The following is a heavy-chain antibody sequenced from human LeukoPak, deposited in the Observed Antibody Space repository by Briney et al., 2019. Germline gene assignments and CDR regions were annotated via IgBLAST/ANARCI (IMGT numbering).Heavy chain of an antibody. CDR2: IYHSGSM. J-gene: IGHJ4*02. CDR1: GGSINSSDYY. V-gene: IGHV4-39*01. CDR3: ARHATSSTSGPPYDY. D-gene: IGHD5-24*01. Sequence: SETLSLTCSVSGGSINSSDYYWGWIRQPPGKGLEWIGSIYHSGSMYASLKSRVTISVDTSKNQFSLKMSSVTAADTAVYYCARHATSSTSGPPYDYWGQGTLVTVSS.